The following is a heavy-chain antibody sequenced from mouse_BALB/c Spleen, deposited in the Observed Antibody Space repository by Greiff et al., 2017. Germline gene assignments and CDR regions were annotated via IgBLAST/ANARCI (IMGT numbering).Heavy chain of an antibody. D-gene: IGHD2-1*01. J-gene: IGHJ4*01. CDR3: ARDGNPAMDY. V-gene: IGHV3-2*02. Sequence: EVQLQQSGPGLVKPSQSLSLTCTVTGYSITSDYAWNWIRQFPGNKLEWMGYISYSGSTSYNPSLKSRISITRDTSKNQFFLQLNSVTTEDTATYYCARDGNPAMDYWGQGTSVTVSS. CDR1: GYSITSDYA. CDR2: ISYSGST.